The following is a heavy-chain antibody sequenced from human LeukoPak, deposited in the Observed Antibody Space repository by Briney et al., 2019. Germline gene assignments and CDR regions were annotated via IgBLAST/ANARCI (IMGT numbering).Heavy chain of an antibody. Sequence: SETLSLTCSVSGYSITSGYYWGWIRQPPGKGLEWIGSIYYSGSTYYNPSLKSRVTISVDTSKNQFSLKLSSVTAADTAVYYCARVVTEYYFDYWGQGTLVTVSS. CDR2: IYYSGST. CDR3: ARVVTEYYFDY. D-gene: IGHD1-14*01. J-gene: IGHJ4*02. CDR1: GYSITSGYY. V-gene: IGHV4-38-2*02.